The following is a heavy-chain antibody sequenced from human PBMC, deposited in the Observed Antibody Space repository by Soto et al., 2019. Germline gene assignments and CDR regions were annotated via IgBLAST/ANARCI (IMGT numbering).Heavy chain of an antibody. J-gene: IGHJ4*02. Sequence: SGPTLVNPTQTLTLTCTFSAFSLSTNGVGVGWIRQPPGKPLEWLAVIYWNEDKRYSRSLKSRLSITKDTSKNQVVLTMTTMDPVDTATYYCVHTVMVRTITGGRYFDYWGPGILVTVSS. V-gene: IGHV2-5*01. CDR1: AFSLSTNGVG. CDR2: IYWNEDK. D-gene: IGHD2-8*01. CDR3: VHTVMVRTITGGRYFDY.